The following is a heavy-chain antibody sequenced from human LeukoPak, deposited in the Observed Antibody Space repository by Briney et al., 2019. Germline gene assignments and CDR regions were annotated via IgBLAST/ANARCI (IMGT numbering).Heavy chain of an antibody. CDR1: GLTFDDYA. Sequence: GRSLRLSCAASGLTFDDYAMHWVRQAPGKGLEWVSGSSWNSGSIGYADSVKGRFTISRDNAKNSLYLQMNSLRAEDTSLYFCAKARRTYYFDFWGQGTLVTVSS. D-gene: IGHD1-1*01. CDR2: SSWNSGSI. V-gene: IGHV3-9*01. J-gene: IGHJ4*02. CDR3: AKARRTYYFDF.